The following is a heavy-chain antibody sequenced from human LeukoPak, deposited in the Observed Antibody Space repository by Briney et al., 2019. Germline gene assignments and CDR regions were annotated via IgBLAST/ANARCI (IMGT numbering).Heavy chain of an antibody. CDR2: IHPSGGST. Sequence: ASVKVSYKASGYTFTSYYMHWVRQAPGQGLGWMGIIHPSGGSTSYAQKFQGRVTMTRDTSTSTVYMELSSLRSEDTAVYYCARSHYDTLTGSLNWFDPWGQGTLVTVSS. J-gene: IGHJ5*02. V-gene: IGHV1-46*01. CDR3: ARSHYDTLTGSLNWFDP. D-gene: IGHD3-9*01. CDR1: GYTFTSYY.